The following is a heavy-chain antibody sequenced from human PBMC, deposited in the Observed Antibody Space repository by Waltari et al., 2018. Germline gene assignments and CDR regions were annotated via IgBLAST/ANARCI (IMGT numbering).Heavy chain of an antibody. CDR1: GYSISNGYY. D-gene: IGHD2-8*02. V-gene: IGHV4-38-2*02. CDR3: ARGYNTGWYNS. J-gene: IGHJ5*01. Sequence: QVQLQESDPGLVQPSETLSLTCTVAGYSISNGYYWGWIRLPPGRGLWWIATIPYNGNTYYNPSLTSRVSITVDTSKNQFSLKLTSVTAADTAIYYCARGYNTGWYNSWGHGTLVTVSS. CDR2: IPYNGNT.